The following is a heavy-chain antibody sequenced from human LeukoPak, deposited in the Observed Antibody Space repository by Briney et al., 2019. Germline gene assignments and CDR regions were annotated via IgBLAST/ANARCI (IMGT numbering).Heavy chain of an antibody. V-gene: IGHV1-18*01. CDR1: VYTCTSYG. CDR3: GWDYGYSYGFDD. J-gene: IGHJ4*02. Sequence: ASVKVSCKASVYTCTSYGISWVRQPPGQGLEWVGWISAYNGNTNYAQKLQGRVTMTTDTSPSKAYMALRSLRADDTAVCFCGWDYGYSYGFDDWGRGTLVTVPS. D-gene: IGHD5-18*01. CDR2: ISAYNGNT.